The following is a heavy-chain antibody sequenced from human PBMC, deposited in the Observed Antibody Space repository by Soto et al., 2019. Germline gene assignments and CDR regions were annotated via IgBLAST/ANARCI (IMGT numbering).Heavy chain of an antibody. J-gene: IGHJ4*02. Sequence: SLKVACKASGVSFSSYAISWVRQAPGQGLEWMGGIIPIFGTANYAQKFQGRVTITADESTSTAYTELSSLRSEDTAVYYCARGGLGNNWNYEGRYYFDYWGQGTLVTVSS. CDR3: ARGGLGNNWNYEGRYYFDY. CDR1: GVSFSSYA. D-gene: IGHD1-7*01. CDR2: IIPIFGTA. V-gene: IGHV1-69*13.